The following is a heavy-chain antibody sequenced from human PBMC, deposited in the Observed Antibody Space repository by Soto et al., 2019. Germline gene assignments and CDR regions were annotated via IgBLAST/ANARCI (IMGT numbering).Heavy chain of an antibody. D-gene: IGHD2-21*01. V-gene: IGHV3-33*01. CDR2: IWYDGSNK. CDR1: GFTFSSYG. CDR3: ARDQDGGDDYYYYYGMEV. J-gene: IGHJ6*04. Sequence: PGWSLRLSCAASGFTFSSYGMHWVRQAPGKGLEWVAVIWYDGSNKYYADSVKGRFTISRDNSKNTLYLQMNSLRAEDTAVYYCARDQDGGDDYYYYYGMEVWGKGTKVTVSS.